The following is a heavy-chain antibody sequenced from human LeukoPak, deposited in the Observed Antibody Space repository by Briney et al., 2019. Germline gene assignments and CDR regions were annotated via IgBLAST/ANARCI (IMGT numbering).Heavy chain of an antibody. D-gene: IGHD6-13*01. CDR2: ITGHGDTA. CDR3: ARDLGSSNDY. Sequence: GGSLRLSCAASGFSFSNYGMNWVRQAPGKGLEWVSGITGHGDTAYYADSVKGRFTISRDNARNSLYLQMNSLRAEDTAAYYCARDLGSSNDYWGQGTLVTVSS. J-gene: IGHJ4*02. V-gene: IGHV3-48*01. CDR1: GFSFSNYG.